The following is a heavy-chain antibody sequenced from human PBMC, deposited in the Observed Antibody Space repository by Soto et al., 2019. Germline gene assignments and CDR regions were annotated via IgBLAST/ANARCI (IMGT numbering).Heavy chain of an antibody. CDR2: LNSDGSTT. D-gene: IGHD2-8*02. J-gene: IGHJ5*02. V-gene: IGHV3-74*01. CDR1: GFTFSSYW. Sequence: PGGSLRLSCAASGFTFSSYWMHWVRQAPGKGLVWVSRLNSDGSTTNYADSVKGRFTISRDNAKNTVYLQMNSLRAEDTAVYYCAKEVGFGVVYAHNWFDPWGQGTLVTVSS. CDR3: AKEVGFGVVYAHNWFDP.